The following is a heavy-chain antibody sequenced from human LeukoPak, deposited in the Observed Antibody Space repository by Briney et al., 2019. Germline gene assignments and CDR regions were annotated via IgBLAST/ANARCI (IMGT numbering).Heavy chain of an antibody. CDR2: INANNGNT. D-gene: IGHD3-10*01. J-gene: IGHJ4*02. V-gene: IGHV1-18*01. CDR3: ARVVGSGSFDY. Sequence: ASVKVSCKASGYTFTSYGISWVRQAPGQGLEWMGWINANNGNTNYAQKLQGSVTMTTDTSTNTAYMELRSLRSDDTAVYYCARVVGSGSFDYWGQGTLVTVSS. CDR1: GYTFTSYG.